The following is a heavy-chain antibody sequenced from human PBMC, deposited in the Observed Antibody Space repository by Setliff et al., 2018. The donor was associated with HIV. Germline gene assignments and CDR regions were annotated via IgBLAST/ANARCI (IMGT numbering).Heavy chain of an antibody. D-gene: IGHD3-9*01. CDR3: ARDPSQYLDFLFDPQPFNV. Sequence: SETLSLTCTVSSGYMSGHFWTWIRQTPGEGLEWIGNIYLGETTNYNPSLKSRATISLDTSKRQFSLHLTSVTAADTAIYYCARDPSQYLDFLFDPQPFNVWGHGTTVTV. CDR1: SGYMSGHF. V-gene: IGHV4-59*11. J-gene: IGHJ6*02. CDR2: IYLGETT.